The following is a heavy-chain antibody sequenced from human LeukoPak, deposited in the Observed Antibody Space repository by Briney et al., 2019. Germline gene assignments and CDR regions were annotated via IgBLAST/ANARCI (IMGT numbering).Heavy chain of an antibody. CDR1: GGSISSYY. D-gene: IGHD6-19*01. J-gene: IGHJ6*02. V-gene: IGHV4-4*07. CDR2: IYTSGST. CDR3: VRECSSGWYSRSHYGMDV. Sequence: SETLSLTCTVSGGSISSYYWSWIRQPAGKGLEWIGRIYTSGSTNYNPSLKSRVTMSVDTSKNQFSLKLSSVTVADTAVYYCVRECSSGWYSRSHYGMDVWGQGTTVTVSS.